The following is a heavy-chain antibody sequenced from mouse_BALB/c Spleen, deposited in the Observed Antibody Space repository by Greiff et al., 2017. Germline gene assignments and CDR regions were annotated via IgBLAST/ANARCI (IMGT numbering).Heavy chain of an antibody. J-gene: IGHJ4*01. Sequence: EVQLQQSGPELVKPGASVKMSCKASGYTFTSYVMHWVKQKPGQGLEWIGYINPYNDGTKYNEKFKGKATLTSDKSSSTAYMELSSLTSEDSAVYYCARNPLDYGNYGYAMDYWGQGTSVTVSS. CDR1: GYTFTSYV. D-gene: IGHD2-1*01. V-gene: IGHV1-14*01. CDR2: INPYNDGT. CDR3: ARNPLDYGNYGYAMDY.